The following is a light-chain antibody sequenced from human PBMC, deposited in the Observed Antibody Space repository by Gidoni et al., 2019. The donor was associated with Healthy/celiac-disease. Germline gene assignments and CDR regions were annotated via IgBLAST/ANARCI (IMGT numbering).Light chain of an antibody. Sequence: EIVLTQSPGTLSLSPGERATLSCRASQSVSSSYLAWYQQKPGQAPRLLIYGASSRATGIPDRFSGSGSGTDFTLTISRLEPEDCAVYYCQQYGSSPRVITFXXXTRLEIK. CDR2: GAS. CDR3: QQYGSSPRVIT. V-gene: IGKV3-20*01. J-gene: IGKJ5*01. CDR1: QSVSSSY.